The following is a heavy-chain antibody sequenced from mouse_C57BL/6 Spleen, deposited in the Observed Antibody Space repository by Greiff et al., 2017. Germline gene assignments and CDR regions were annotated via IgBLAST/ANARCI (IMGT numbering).Heavy chain of an antibody. CDR2: ISYDGSN. Sequence: ESGPGLVKPSQSLSLTCSVTGYSITSGYYWNWIRQFPGNKLEWMGYISYDGSNNYNPSLKNRISITRDTSKNQFFLKLNSVTTEDTATYYCARGGGNYEDYYAMDDWGQGTSVTVSS. J-gene: IGHJ4*01. CDR3: ARGGGNYEDYYAMDD. V-gene: IGHV3-6*01. CDR1: GYSITSGYY. D-gene: IGHD2-1*01.